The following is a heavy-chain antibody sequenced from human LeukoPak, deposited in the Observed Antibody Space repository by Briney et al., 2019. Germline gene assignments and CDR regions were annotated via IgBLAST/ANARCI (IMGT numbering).Heavy chain of an antibody. CDR2: IKQDGSEK. CDR1: GFTFSSYW. V-gene: IGHV3-7*01. D-gene: IGHD3-22*01. Sequence: PGGSLRLSCAASGFTFSSYWMSWVCQAPGKGLEWVANIKQDGSEKYYVDSVKGRFTISRDNAKNSLYLQMNSLRAEDTAVYYCARPSLFYYYDSSGYSEGWFDPWGQGTLVTVSS. J-gene: IGHJ5*02. CDR3: ARPSLFYYYDSSGYSEGWFDP.